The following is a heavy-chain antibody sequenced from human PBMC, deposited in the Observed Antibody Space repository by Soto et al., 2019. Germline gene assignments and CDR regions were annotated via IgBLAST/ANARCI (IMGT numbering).Heavy chain of an antibody. D-gene: IGHD3-16*01. CDR3: ARGGTFGAKGGSLDI. Sequence: LRLSCAASGFTFRTYGMHWVRQAPGKGLEWVAIFWYDGSNKYYAESVKGRFTISRDNSKNTLYLQMNSLRAEDTAVYYCARGGTFGAKGGSLDIWGQGTMVTVSS. CDR1: GFTFRTYG. J-gene: IGHJ3*02. CDR2: FWYDGSNK. V-gene: IGHV3-33*01.